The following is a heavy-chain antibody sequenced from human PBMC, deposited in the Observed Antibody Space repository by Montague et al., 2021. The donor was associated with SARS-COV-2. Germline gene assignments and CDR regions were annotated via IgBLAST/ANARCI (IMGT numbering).Heavy chain of an antibody. CDR1: GASISTGSDY. CDR2: FYYSGGS. D-gene: IGHD4-23*01. J-gene: IGHJ5*02. V-gene: IGHV4-61*03. Sequence: SETLSLTCTVSGASISTGSDYRTWIRQRPGRGLEWIGNFYYSGGSTYNPSLKSRVTISADTSKNLFSLTLKSVTASDTAVYYCARDRGDIYGGNSAWFDPWGQGTLVTVSS. CDR3: ARDRGDIYGGNSAWFDP.